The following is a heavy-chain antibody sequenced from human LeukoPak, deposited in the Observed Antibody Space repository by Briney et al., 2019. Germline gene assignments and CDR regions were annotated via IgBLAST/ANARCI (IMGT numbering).Heavy chain of an antibody. CDR1: GGSISSSSYY. Sequence: SETLSLTCTVSGGSISSSSYYWGWIRQPPGKGLEWIGSIYYSGSTYYNPSLKIRVTISVDTSKSQFSLKLSSVTAADTAVYYCARRNTMIVVVIKGGWYFDLWGRGTLVTVSS. J-gene: IGHJ2*01. V-gene: IGHV4-39*01. D-gene: IGHD3-22*01. CDR3: ARRNTMIVVVIKGGWYFDL. CDR2: IYYSGST.